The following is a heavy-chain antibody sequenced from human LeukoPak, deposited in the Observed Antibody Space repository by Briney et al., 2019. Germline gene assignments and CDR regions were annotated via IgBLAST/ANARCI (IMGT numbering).Heavy chain of an antibody. Sequence: PGGSLRLSCAASGFTFSSYSMNWVRQAPGKGLEWVSSISSSSSYIYYADSVKGRFTISRDNAKNSLYLQMNSLRAEDTAVYYCAREFADCSGGSCYSAYWGQGTLVTVSS. J-gene: IGHJ4*02. V-gene: IGHV3-21*01. CDR2: ISSSSSYI. CDR1: GFTFSSYS. D-gene: IGHD2-15*01. CDR3: AREFADCSGGSCYSAY.